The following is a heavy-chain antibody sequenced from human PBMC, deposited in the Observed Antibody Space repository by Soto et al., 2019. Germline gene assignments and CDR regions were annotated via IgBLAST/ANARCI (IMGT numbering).Heavy chain of an antibody. Sequence: GGSLRLSCAASGFIFSNFGMHWVRQAPGKGLEWVAVIWYDGSNEYYADSVKGRFTISKDNSKNMLYLQMDSLRAEDTAVYYCARDDIPGITVATYGLDVWGQGTTVTVSS. CDR2: IWYDGSNE. D-gene: IGHD6-19*01. J-gene: IGHJ6*02. CDR3: ARDDIPGITVATYGLDV. CDR1: GFIFSNFG. V-gene: IGHV3-33*01.